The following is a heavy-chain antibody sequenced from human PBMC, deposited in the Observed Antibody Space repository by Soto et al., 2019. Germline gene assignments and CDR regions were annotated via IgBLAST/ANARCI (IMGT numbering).Heavy chain of an antibody. CDR3: AKDTRGSSSQYLDY. CDR1: GFSLRTSA. Sequence: GGSLRHSCAASGFSLRTSAMTWVRPAPGRGLEWVSGFGSGDTPYYADSVKGRFTISRDNSKGTLYLQMNSLRAEDTAIYYCAKDTRGSSSQYLDYWGQGNLVTVSS. D-gene: IGHD6-6*01. J-gene: IGHJ4*02. CDR2: FGSGDTP. V-gene: IGHV3-23*01.